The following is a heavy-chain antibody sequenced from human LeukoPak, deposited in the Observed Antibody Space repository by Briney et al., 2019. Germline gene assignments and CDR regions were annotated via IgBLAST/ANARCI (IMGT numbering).Heavy chain of an antibody. J-gene: IGHJ4*02. CDR2: MWYDGTNK. CDR3: ARDSFGGYSASSVDF. D-gene: IGHD5-12*01. V-gene: IGHV3-33*01. CDR1: GFTFSNHG. Sequence: PGGSLRLSCAASGFTFSNHGMHWVRQAPGKGLEWVSLMWYDGTNKYYADFVRGRFSISRDNSKNTLFLQMNSLTVEDTAVYYCARDSFGGYSASSVDFWGQGTLVTVSS.